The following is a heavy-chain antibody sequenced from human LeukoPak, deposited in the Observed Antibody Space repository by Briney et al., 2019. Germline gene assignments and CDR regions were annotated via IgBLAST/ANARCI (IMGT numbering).Heavy chain of an antibody. CDR3: ARRAFGSTHGDY. D-gene: IGHD3-10*01. J-gene: IGHJ4*02. CDR1: GYTFTVYY. V-gene: IGHV1-2*02. Sequence: ASVKVSCKASGYTFTVYYMHWVRQAPGQGLEWMGWINPNSGGTNYAQKFQGRVTMTRDTSISTAYMELSRLRSDDTAVYYCARRAFGSTHGDYWGQGTLVTVSS. CDR2: INPNSGGT.